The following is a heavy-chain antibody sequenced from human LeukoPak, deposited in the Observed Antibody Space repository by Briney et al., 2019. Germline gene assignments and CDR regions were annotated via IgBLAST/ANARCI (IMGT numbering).Heavy chain of an antibody. CDR3: ARESPYDILTGYYMGVFDY. Sequence: PSETLSLTCTVSGGSISSYYWSWIRQPPGKGLEWIGYIYYSGSTYYNPSLKSRVTISVDTSKNQFSLKLSSVTAADTAVYYCARESPYDILTGYYMGVFDYWGQGTLVTVSS. V-gene: IGHV4-59*12. J-gene: IGHJ4*02. D-gene: IGHD3-9*01. CDR2: IYYSGST. CDR1: GGSISSYY.